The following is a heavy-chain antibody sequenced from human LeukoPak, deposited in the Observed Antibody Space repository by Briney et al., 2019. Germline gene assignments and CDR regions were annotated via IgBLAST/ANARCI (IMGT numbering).Heavy chain of an antibody. J-gene: IGHJ5*02. CDR2: IYTSGST. V-gene: IGHV4-4*07. D-gene: IGHD3-3*01. CDR1: GGSISSYY. Sequence: SETLSLTCIVSGGSISSYYWSWIRQPAGKGLEWIGRIYTSGSTNYNPSLKSRVTISVDTSKNQFSLKLSSVTAADTAVYYCARGAYDFWIPNWFDPWGQGTLVTVSS. CDR3: ARGAYDFWIPNWFDP.